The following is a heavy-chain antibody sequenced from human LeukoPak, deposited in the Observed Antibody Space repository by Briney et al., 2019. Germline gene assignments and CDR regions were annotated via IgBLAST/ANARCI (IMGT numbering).Heavy chain of an antibody. CDR1: GGTFSSYA. J-gene: IGHJ6*02. CDR3: ARRVGSSPDYYYGTDV. D-gene: IGHD6-6*01. V-gene: IGHV1-69*04. Sequence: GASVKVSCKASGGTFSSYAISWVRQAPGQGLEWMGRIIPIFGIANYAQKFQGRVTITADKSTSTAYMELSSLRSEDTAVYYCARRVGSSPDYYYGTDVWGQGTTVTVSS. CDR2: IIPIFGIA.